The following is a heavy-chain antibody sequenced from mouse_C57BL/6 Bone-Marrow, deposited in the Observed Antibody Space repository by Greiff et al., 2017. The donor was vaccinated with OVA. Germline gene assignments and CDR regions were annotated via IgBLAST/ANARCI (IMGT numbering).Heavy chain of an antibody. V-gene: IGHV1-50*01. CDR1: GYTFTSYW. CDR3: ARFYGLYAMDY. CDR2: IDPSDSYT. D-gene: IGHD1-2*01. Sequence: QVQLKQSGAELVKPGASVKLSCKASGYTFTSYWMQWVKQRPGQGLEWIGEIDPSDSYTNYNQKFKGKATLTVDTSSSTAYMQLSSLTSEDSAVYYCARFYGLYAMDYWGQGTSVTVSS. J-gene: IGHJ4*01.